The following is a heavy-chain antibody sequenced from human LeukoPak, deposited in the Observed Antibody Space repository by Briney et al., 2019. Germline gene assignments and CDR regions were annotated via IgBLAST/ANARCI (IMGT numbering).Heavy chain of an antibody. CDR2: IYXXGRT. D-gene: IGHD3-9*01. J-gene: IGHJ6*02. Sequence: IYXXGRTNYNPSLKSRVTISVDTSKNQFSLKLSSVTAADTAVYYCARHVHYDILTGPYYGMDVWGQGTTVTVSS. CDR3: ARHVHYDILTGPYYGMDV. V-gene: IGHV4-59*08.